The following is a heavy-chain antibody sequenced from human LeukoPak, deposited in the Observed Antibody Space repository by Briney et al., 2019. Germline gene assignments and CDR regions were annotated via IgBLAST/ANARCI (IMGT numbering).Heavy chain of an antibody. CDR1: GYTFTSYY. D-gene: IGHD3-10*01. V-gene: IGHV1-46*01. CDR3: ARGVRYYGSGSYYMVY. CDR2: INPSGGST. Sequence: ASVKVSCKASGYTFTSYYMHWVRQAPGQGGEGMGVINPSGGSTSYAQKFQGRVTMTRDTSTSTVYMELSSLRSEDTAVYYCARGVRYYGSGSYYMVYWGQGTLVTVSS. J-gene: IGHJ4*02.